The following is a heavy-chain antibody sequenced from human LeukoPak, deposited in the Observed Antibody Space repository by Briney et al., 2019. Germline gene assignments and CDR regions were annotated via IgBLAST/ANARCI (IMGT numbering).Heavy chain of an antibody. CDR2: ISSSSSTI. Sequence: PGGSLRLSCAASVFTFSSYSMNWVRQAPGKGLEWVSYISSSSSTIYYADSVKGRFTISRDNAKNSLYLQMNSLRDEDTAVYYCARESSGWRTKFDYWGQGTLVTVSS. V-gene: IGHV3-48*02. CDR1: VFTFSSYS. CDR3: ARESSGWRTKFDY. D-gene: IGHD6-19*01. J-gene: IGHJ4*02.